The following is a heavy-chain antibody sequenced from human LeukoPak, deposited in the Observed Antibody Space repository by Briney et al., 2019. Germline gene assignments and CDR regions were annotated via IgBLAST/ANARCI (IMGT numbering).Heavy chain of an antibody. CDR2: TYYSGST. CDR1: GGSISSYY. V-gene: IGHV4-59*08. CDR3: ARVVAGKFY. J-gene: IGHJ4*02. D-gene: IGHD6-19*01. Sequence: SETLSLTCTVSGGSISSYYWSWIRQPPGKGLEWIGYTYYSGSTNYNPSLKSRVTISVDTSKNQFSLKLSSVTAADTAVYYCARVVAGKFYWGQGTLVTVSS.